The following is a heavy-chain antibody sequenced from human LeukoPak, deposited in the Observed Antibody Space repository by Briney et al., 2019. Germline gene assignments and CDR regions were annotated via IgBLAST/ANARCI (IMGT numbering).Heavy chain of an antibody. Sequence: EESLKISCEGSGYSFTSYWIAWVRQMPGKGLEWMGIIYPGDSDTRYSPSFQGQVTISADKSISTAYLQWRSLKASDTAMYYCARQWYEDTAMVDYWGQGTLVTVSS. V-gene: IGHV5-51*01. D-gene: IGHD5-18*01. CDR1: GYSFTSYW. CDR3: ARQWYEDTAMVDY. J-gene: IGHJ4*02. CDR2: IYPGDSDT.